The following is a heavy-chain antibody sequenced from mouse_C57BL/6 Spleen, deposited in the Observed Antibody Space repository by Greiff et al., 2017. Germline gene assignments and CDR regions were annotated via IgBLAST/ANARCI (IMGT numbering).Heavy chain of an antibody. D-gene: IGHD2-14*01. CDR1: GYSITSGYD. J-gene: IGHJ2*01. Sequence: EVQLVESGPGLVKPSQSLSLTCTVTGYSITSGYDWHWIRHFPGNKLEWMGYISYSGSTNYNPSLKSRISITHDTSKNHFFLKLNSVTTEDTATYYCARGGTQGFDYWGQGTTLTVSS. CDR2: ISYSGST. CDR3: ARGGTQGFDY. V-gene: IGHV3-1*01.